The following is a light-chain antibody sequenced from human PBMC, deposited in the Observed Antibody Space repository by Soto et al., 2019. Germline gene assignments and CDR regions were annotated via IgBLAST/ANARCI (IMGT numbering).Light chain of an antibody. V-gene: IGKV3-11*01. CDR2: DAS. CDR1: QSVSTY. Sequence: GVTKSSATVPLSIAEKATLSCRASQSVSTYLAWYHQKPGQAPRLLIYDASNRATGIPARFSGSGSATDFTLTISSLEPDDFAVYYCQQRSSWITVGQGTLLEIK. CDR3: QQRSSWIT. J-gene: IGKJ5*01.